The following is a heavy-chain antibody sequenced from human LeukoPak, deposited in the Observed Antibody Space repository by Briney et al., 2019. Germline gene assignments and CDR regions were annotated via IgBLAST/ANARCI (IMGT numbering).Heavy chain of an antibody. J-gene: IGHJ4*02. CDR2: ISYDASNK. D-gene: IGHD4-17*01. CDR1: GFTFSNYA. CDR3: ARERYGDYEGGFDY. V-gene: IGHV3-30-3*01. Sequence: ERSLRLSCAASGFTFSNYAMHWVRQAPGKGLEWVAVISYDASNKYYADSVKGRFTISRDNSKNTLYLQMNSLRPEDTAVYFCARERYGDYEGGFDYWGQGTLVTVSS.